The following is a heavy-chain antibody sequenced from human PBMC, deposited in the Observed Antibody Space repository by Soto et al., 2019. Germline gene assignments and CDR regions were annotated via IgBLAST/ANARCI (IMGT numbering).Heavy chain of an antibody. J-gene: IGHJ3*02. CDR1: GFTFSSYW. CDR3: ARDGDYDILTGSTLDAFDI. CDR2: INSDGSGT. V-gene: IGHV3-74*01. Sequence: EVQLVESGGGLVQPGGSLRLSCAASGFTFSSYWMHWVRQAPGKGLVWVSRINSDGSGTSYADSVKGRFTISRDNAKNTLYLQMNSLRAEDTAVYYCARDGDYDILTGSTLDAFDIWGQGTMVTVSS. D-gene: IGHD3-9*01.